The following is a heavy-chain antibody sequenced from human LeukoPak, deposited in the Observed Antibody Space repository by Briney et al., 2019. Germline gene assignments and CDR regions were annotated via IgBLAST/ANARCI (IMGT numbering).Heavy chain of an antibody. D-gene: IGHD4-17*01. V-gene: IGHV4-59*08. CDR1: GGSISSDY. CDR3: ARGYGDYGDAFDI. Sequence: SETLSLTCTVSGGSISSDYWSWIRQTPGKGLEWIGYIYYSGSTNYNPSLKSRVTISVDTSKNQFSLKLSSVTAADTAVYYCARGYGDYGDAFDIWGQGTMVTVSS. J-gene: IGHJ3*02. CDR2: IYYSGST.